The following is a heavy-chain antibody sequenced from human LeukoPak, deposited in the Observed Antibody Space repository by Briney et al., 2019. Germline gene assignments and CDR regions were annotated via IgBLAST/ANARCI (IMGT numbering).Heavy chain of an antibody. CDR1: GFTFSSYS. CDR2: ISSSSSYI. D-gene: IGHD3-10*02. CDR3: ARGTMFPYYSDY. Sequence: GGSLRLSCAASGFTFSSYSMNWVRQAPGKGLEWVSFISSSSSYIYYADSVKGRFTISRDNAKNSLYLQMNSLRAEDTAVYYCARGTMFPYYSDYWGQGALVTVSA. J-gene: IGHJ4*02. V-gene: IGHV3-21*01.